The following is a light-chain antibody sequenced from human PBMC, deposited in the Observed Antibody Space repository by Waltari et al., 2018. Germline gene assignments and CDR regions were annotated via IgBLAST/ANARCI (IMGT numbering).Light chain of an antibody. CDR1: QSIDSW. Sequence: DIQMTQSPSTLSASVGDRVTITCRASQSIDSWLAWYQQKPGKAPKLLIYDASSLERGVPSRFSGSGSGTEFTLTISSLQAEDVAVYYCQQYYITPLSFGGGTKVEIK. CDR3: QQYYITPLS. J-gene: IGKJ4*01. CDR2: DAS. V-gene: IGKV1-5*01.